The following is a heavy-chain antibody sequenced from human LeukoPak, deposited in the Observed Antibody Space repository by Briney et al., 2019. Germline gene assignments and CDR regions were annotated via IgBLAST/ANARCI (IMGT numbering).Heavy chain of an antibody. Sequence: SETLFLTWTVSGGSICSSSYYWGWIRQPPGKGLEWIGSIYYSGSTYYNPSLKSRVTISVDTSKNQFSLKLSSVTAADTAVYYCARDCMVRGVTCGMDVWGLGTTVTVSS. D-gene: IGHD3-10*01. J-gene: IGHJ6*02. V-gene: IGHV4-39*02. CDR3: ARDCMVRGVTCGMDV. CDR1: GGSICSSSYY. CDR2: IYYSGST.